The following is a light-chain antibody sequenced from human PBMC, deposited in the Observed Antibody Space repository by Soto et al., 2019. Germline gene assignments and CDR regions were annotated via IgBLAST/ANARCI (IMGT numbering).Light chain of an antibody. V-gene: IGLV1-44*01. CDR1: SSNIGSNT. Sequence: QSVLTQPPSASGAPGQRVTISCSGSSSNIGSNTVNWYQQLPGTAPKLLIYTNNQRPSGVRDRFSGSRSGTSASLAISGLQSEDEADYYCAAWDDRLNGFVFGTGXK. CDR3: AAWDDRLNGFV. CDR2: TNN. J-gene: IGLJ1*01.